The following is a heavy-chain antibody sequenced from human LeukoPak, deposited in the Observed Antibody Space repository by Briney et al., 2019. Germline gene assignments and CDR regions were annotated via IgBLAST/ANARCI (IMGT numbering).Heavy chain of an antibody. Sequence: ASVKVSCKASGYTFTSYGISWVRQAPGQGLEWMGWISAYNGNTNYAQKLQGRVTMTTDTSTSTAYMELRSLRSDDTAVYYCARGRQQLRRGGWFDPWGQGTLVTVSS. J-gene: IGHJ5*02. CDR3: ARGRQQLRRGGWFDP. V-gene: IGHV1-18*01. D-gene: IGHD6-13*01. CDR2: ISAYNGNT. CDR1: GYTFTSYG.